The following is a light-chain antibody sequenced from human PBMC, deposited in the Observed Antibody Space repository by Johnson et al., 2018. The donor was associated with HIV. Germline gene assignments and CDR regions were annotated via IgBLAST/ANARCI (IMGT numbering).Light chain of an antibody. Sequence: QSVLTQPPSVSAAPGQKVTISCSGISSNIGNNYVSWYQQLPGTAPKLLIYENNKRPSGIPDRFSGSKSGTSATLGITGLQTGDEADYYCGTWDGSLSGYVFGTGTKVTVL. CDR3: GTWDGSLSGYV. CDR2: ENN. CDR1: SSNIGNNY. V-gene: IGLV1-51*02. J-gene: IGLJ1*01.